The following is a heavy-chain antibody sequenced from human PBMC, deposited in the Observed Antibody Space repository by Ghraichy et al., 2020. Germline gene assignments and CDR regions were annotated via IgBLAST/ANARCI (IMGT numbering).Heavy chain of an antibody. Sequence: GGSLRLSCAASGFTFDDYAMHWVRQAPGKGLEWVSGISWNSGSIGYADSVKGRFTISRDNAKNSLYLQMNSLRAEDTALYYCAKVDEYSSSLVSYFDLWGRGTLVTVSS. D-gene: IGHD6-6*01. J-gene: IGHJ2*01. V-gene: IGHV3-9*01. CDR1: GFTFDDYA. CDR3: AKVDEYSSSLVSYFDL. CDR2: ISWNSGSI.